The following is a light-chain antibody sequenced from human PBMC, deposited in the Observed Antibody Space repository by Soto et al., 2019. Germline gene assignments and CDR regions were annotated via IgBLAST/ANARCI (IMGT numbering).Light chain of an antibody. CDR3: QQYGSSPPT. CDR1: QSVSSSY. V-gene: IGKV3-20*01. J-gene: IGKJ1*01. Sequence: EIVLTQSPGALSLSPGEIATLSCRASQSVSSSYLAWYQQKPGQAPRLLIHGASSRATGIPDRISGSGSGTDFTLTISRLEPEDFAVYYCQQYGSSPPTLGQGTKVDIK. CDR2: GAS.